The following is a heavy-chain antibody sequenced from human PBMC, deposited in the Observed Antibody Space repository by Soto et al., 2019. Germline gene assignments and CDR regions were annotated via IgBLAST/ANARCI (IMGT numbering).Heavy chain of an antibody. CDR1: GFSLSTGGVG. V-gene: IGHV2-5*02. CDR3: AAHGSGTYYNPLYNWFDP. CDR2: IYWGDDK. J-gene: IGHJ5*02. Sequence: QITLQESGPPLVKPTQTLTLTCTFSGFSLSTGGVGVGWIRQPPGKALEWLALIYWGDDKRYSPSLKSRLSITKDTSKNQVVLTMTNMDPEDTATYYCAAHGSGTYYNPLYNWFDPWGPGTLVTVSS. D-gene: IGHD3-10*01.